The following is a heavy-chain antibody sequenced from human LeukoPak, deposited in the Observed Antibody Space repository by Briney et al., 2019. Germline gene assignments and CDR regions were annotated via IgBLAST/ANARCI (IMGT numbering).Heavy chain of an antibody. CDR2: IYYSGST. D-gene: IGHD3-3*01. J-gene: IGHJ5*02. CDR3: ARSRSNDFWSGYLVYWFDP. Sequence: SETLSLTCTVSGGSISSSSYYWGWIRQPPGKGLEWIGSIYYSGSTYYNPSLKSRVTISVDTSKNQFSLKLSSVTAADTAVYYCARSRSNDFWSGYLVYWFDPWGQGTLVTVSS. CDR1: GGSISSSSYY. V-gene: IGHV4-39*01.